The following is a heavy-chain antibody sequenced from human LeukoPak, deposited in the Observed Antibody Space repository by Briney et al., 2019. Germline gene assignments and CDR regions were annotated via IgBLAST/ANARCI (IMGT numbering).Heavy chain of an antibody. CDR2: IYTSGST. CDR1: GGSISSYY. J-gene: IGHJ6*03. CDR3: ARDSSSHVPLHWYYYYYMDV. Sequence: ASETLSLTCTVSGGSISSYYWSWLRQPAGKGLEWIGRIYTSGSTNYNPSLKSRVTMSVDTSKNQFSLKLSSVTAADTAVYYCARDSSSHVPLHWYYYYYMDVWGKGTTVTVSS. D-gene: IGHD6-6*01. V-gene: IGHV4-4*07.